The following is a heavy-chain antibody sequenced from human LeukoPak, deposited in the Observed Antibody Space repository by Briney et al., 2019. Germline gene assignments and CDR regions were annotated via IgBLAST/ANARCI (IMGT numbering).Heavy chain of an antibody. CDR3: ARDRAVTTRTLYYYYMDV. CDR1: GYTFTSYG. CDR2: ISAYNGNT. J-gene: IGHJ6*03. Sequence: ASVKVSCKASGYTFTSYGISWVRQAPGQGLEWMGWISAYNGNTNYAQKLQGRVTMTTDTSTSTAYMELRSLRSDDTAVYYCARDRAVTTRTLYYYYMDVWGKGTTVTVSS. D-gene: IGHD4-17*01. V-gene: IGHV1-18*01.